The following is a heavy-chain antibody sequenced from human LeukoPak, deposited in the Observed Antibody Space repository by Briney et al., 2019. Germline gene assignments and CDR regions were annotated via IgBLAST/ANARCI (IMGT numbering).Heavy chain of an antibody. V-gene: IGHV4-59*08. Sequence: SETLSLTCTVSGGSISSYYWSWIRQPPGKGLEWIGYIYYSGRTYYNPSLKSRVIISVDTSKNQFSMKLTSVTAADTAVYYCARGVWMYGMDVWGQGTTVTVSS. CDR3: ARGVWMYGMDV. D-gene: IGHD5/OR15-5a*01. CDR2: IYYSGRT. CDR1: GGSISSYY. J-gene: IGHJ6*02.